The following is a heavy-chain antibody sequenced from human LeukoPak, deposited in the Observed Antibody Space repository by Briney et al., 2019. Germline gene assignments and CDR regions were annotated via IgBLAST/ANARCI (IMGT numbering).Heavy chain of an antibody. J-gene: IGHJ4*02. D-gene: IGHD6-19*01. Sequence: GASVKVSCKASGYTFTSYAMNWVRQAPRQGLEWMGWINTNTGNPTYAQGFTGRFVFSLDTSVSTAYLQISSLKAEDTAVYYCARDPFRRIAVAGSFDYWGQGTLVTVSS. V-gene: IGHV7-4-1*02. CDR3: ARDPFRRIAVAGSFDY. CDR2: INTNTGNP. CDR1: GYTFTSYA.